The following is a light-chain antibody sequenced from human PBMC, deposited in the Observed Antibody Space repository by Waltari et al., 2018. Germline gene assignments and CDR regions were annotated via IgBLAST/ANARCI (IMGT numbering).Light chain of an antibody. V-gene: IGKV1-5*03. CDR3: QQHSNYWT. J-gene: IGKJ1*01. CDR2: KSS. CDR1: QNLTSW. Sequence: DIQMTQPPSTLSASVCNRLTLTSRASQNLTSWLAWYQHKPGKAPKLLIYKSSSLESGVPSRFSGSGSGTEFTLTISSLQPDDFATYYCQQHSNYWTFGQGTKVEIK.